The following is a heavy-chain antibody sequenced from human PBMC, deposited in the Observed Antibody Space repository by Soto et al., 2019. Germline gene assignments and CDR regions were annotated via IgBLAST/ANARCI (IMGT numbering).Heavy chain of an antibody. CDR3: ARRGGPSSWYYYGMDV. CDR2: IYPDDSDT. CDR1: GFNFPTFW. D-gene: IGHD6-13*01. J-gene: IGHJ6*02. V-gene: IGHV5-51*01. Sequence: PGESLKISCKHSGFNFPTFWIAWVRQMPGKGLGWMGTIYPDDSDTRYSPSFQGHVTISADKSISTAYLQWSSLKASDTAMYYCARRGGPSSWYYYGMDVWGQGTTVTVSS.